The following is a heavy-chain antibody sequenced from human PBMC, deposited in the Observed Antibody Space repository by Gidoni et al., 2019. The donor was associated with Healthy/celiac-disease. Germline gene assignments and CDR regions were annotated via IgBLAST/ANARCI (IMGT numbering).Heavy chain of an antibody. Sequence: QVQLQQWGAGLLKPSDTLSLTCAVYGGSFSGYYWSWIRQPPGKGLEWIGEINHSGSTNYNPSLKRRVTIDTAKNQFSLKLSSVTAADTAVYYCARGLPGEVGGWCDPWGQGTLVTVSA. CDR3: ARGLPGEVGGWCDP. J-gene: IGHJ5*02. CDR2: INHSGST. D-gene: IGHD2-15*01. V-gene: IGHV4-34*01. CDR1: GGSFSGYY.